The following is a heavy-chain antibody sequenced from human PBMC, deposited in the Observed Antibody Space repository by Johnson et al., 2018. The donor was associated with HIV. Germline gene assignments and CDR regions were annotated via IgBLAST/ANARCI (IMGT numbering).Heavy chain of an antibody. J-gene: IGHJ3*02. V-gene: IGHV3-9*01. Sequence: VQLVESGGGVVQPGRSLRLSCAASGFTFDDYAMHWVRQAPGKGLEWVSGISWNSGSIGYADSVKGRFTISRDSSKNTLYLQMNSLRAEDTAVYYCAKDRTIHDAFDIWGQGTMVTVSS. CDR2: ISWNSGSI. CDR1: GFTFDDYA. CDR3: AKDRTIHDAFDI. D-gene: IGHD5-18*01.